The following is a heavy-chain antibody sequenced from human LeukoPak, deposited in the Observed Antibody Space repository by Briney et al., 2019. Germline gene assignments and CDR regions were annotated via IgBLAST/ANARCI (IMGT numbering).Heavy chain of an antibody. V-gene: IGHV4-39*01. D-gene: IGHD3-10*01. CDR2: TYYAGNT. J-gene: IGHJ4*02. CDR1: GGSINSIKYY. CDR3: ARHLPGGGSGTKLPDY. Sequence: SETLSLTCIVSGGSINSIKYYWGWIRQPPGKGLEWIGSTYYAGNTYYNPSLKSRLTISRDTSKNQFSLKLSSVTASDTAVYYCARHLPGGGSGTKLPDYWGQGILVTVSS.